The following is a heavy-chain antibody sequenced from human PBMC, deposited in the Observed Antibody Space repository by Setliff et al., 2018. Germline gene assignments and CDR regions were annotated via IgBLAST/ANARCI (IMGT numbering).Heavy chain of an antibody. Sequence: SETLSLTCTVSSGSINSYYWSWVRQSPGKGLEWIGFVHFGGDTNYNPSLKSRVTISVDTSKNQLSLKLASVTAADTAVYYCARRDSTGYYGYSFDFWGQGTLVTVSS. CDR1: SGSINSYY. CDR3: ARRDSTGYYGYSFDF. V-gene: IGHV4-59*08. CDR2: VHFGGDT. D-gene: IGHD3-22*01. J-gene: IGHJ4*02.